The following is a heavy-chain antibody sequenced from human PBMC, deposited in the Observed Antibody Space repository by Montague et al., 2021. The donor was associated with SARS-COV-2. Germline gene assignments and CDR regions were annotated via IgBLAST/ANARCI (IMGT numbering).Heavy chain of an antibody. CDR3: AREAGGDRGVLGPLLYHGLDV. Sequence: SLRLSCAAAEFSVTTNYMSWVRQAPGKRLEWVSLMNRGGGKYYADSVKGRFTISRDESNNTLFLEMNSLREEDTAVYFCAREAGGDRGVLGPLLYHGLDVWGQGTTVIVSS. D-gene: IGHD3-10*01. CDR2: MNRGGGK. CDR1: EFSVTTNY. J-gene: IGHJ6*02. V-gene: IGHV3-66*01.